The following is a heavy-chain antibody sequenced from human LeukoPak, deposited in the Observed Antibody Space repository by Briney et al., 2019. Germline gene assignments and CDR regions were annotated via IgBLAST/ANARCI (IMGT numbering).Heavy chain of an antibody. CDR1: GGSNSSYY. Sequence: PSETLSLTCTIAGGSNSSYYWSWIRQPPGKGLEWIGYIYYSGSTNYNPSLKSRVTISVDTSKNQFSLKLSSVTAADTAVYYCARDYSGFQRACDYCGQGTLATVSS. D-gene: IGHD5-12*01. CDR3: ARDYSGFQRACDY. V-gene: IGHV4-59*01. J-gene: IGHJ4*02. CDR2: IYYSGST.